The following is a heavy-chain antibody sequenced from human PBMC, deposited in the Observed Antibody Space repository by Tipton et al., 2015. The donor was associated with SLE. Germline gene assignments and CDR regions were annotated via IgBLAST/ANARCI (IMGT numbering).Heavy chain of an antibody. V-gene: IGHV3-23*01. Sequence: SLRLSCAASGFTFSSYAMSWVRQAPGKGLEWVSAISGSGGSTDYADSVKGRFTISRDNSKNTLYLQMNSLRAEDTAVYYCAKGLDPGGYDTMDYWGQGTLVTVSS. CDR3: AKGLDPGGYDTMDY. D-gene: IGHD3-22*01. CDR1: GFTFSSYA. J-gene: IGHJ4*02. CDR2: ISGSGGST.